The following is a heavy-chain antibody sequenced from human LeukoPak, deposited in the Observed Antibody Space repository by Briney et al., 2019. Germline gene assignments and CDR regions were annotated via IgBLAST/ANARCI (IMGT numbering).Heavy chain of an antibody. CDR3: TKESPYYSDRDYYFHY. Sequence: GGSLRLSCVASGFSFSSFAMSWVRQAPGKGLEWVSAISSNPAGRTYYADFVKGRFSISRDDSRNTVYLQMNSLRAEDTALYYCTKESPYYSDRDYYFHYWGQGTLVTVSS. J-gene: IGHJ4*02. CDR1: GFSFSSFA. D-gene: IGHD3-22*01. CDR2: ISSNPAGRT. V-gene: IGHV3-23*01.